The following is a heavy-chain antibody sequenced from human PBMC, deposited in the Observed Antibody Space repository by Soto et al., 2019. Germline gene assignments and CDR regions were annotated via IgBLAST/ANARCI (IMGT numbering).Heavy chain of an antibody. V-gene: IGHV2-5*02. CDR3: AHTYSSSPDDGFDV. CDR1: GFSLNTRGVG. CDR2: IYWDDDK. Sequence: QITLKASGHTLVKPTQMLTLTCTFSGFSLNTRGVGVGWIRQPPGGALEWLALIYWDDDKRYSPSLRSRLTITKDTSKNQVVLTMTTMEPLDTGTYYCAHTYSSSPDDGFDVCGQGTRVTVSS. D-gene: IGHD6-6*01. J-gene: IGHJ3*01.